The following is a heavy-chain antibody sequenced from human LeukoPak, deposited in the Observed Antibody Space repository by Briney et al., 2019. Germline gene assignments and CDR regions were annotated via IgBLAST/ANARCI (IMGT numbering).Heavy chain of an antibody. Sequence: SETLSLTCTVSGGSISSYYWSWIRQPPGKGLEWIGYIYYSGSTNYNPSLKSRVTISVDTSKNQFSLKLSSVTAADTAVYYCARERIVATIGNWFDPWGQGTLVTVSS. CDR2: IYYSGST. D-gene: IGHD5-12*01. V-gene: IGHV4-59*01. CDR1: GGSISSYY. CDR3: ARERIVATIGNWFDP. J-gene: IGHJ5*02.